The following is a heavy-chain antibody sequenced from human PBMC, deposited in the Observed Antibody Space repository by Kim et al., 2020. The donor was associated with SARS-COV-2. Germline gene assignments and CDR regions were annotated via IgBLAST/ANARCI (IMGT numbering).Heavy chain of an antibody. CDR2: IDPSDSYT. CDR3: ARLPSPNYYGSGSYSYYYYGMDV. J-gene: IGHJ6*02. V-gene: IGHV5-10-1*01. CDR1: GYSFTSYW. Sequence: GESLKISCKGSGYSFTSYWISWVRQMPGKGLEWMGRIDPSDSYTNYSPSFQGHVTISADKSISTAYLQWSSLKASDTAMYYCARLPSPNYYGSGSYSYYYYGMDVWGQGTTVTVSS. D-gene: IGHD3-10*01.